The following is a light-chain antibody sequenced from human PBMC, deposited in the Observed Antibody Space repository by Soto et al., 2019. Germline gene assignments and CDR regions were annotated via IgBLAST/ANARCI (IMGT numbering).Light chain of an antibody. Sequence: EIVMTQSPATLSVSPGERATLSCRASQSVSSNLAWYQQKPGQAPRLLIYGASTRATVIPARFSGSGSGTEFTLTISSLQSDDFADYYCQQYSNWPITFGTETKVYIK. CDR3: QQYSNWPIT. J-gene: IGKJ3*01. CDR2: GAS. V-gene: IGKV3-15*01. CDR1: QSVSSN.